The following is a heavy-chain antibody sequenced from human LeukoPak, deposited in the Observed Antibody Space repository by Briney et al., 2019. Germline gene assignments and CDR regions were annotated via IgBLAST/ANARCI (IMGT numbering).Heavy chain of an antibody. CDR3: ASSYSSGWFFDY. CDR1: GYSFTNYW. V-gene: IGHV5-51*01. J-gene: IGHJ4*02. D-gene: IGHD6-19*01. Sequence: PGESLKISCKGSGYSFTNYWIGWVRQMPGKGLEWMGIIYPADSNTRYSPSFQGQVTISADKSISTAYLQWSSLTASGTVMYYCASSYSSGWFFDYWGQGTLVTVSS. CDR2: IYPADSNT.